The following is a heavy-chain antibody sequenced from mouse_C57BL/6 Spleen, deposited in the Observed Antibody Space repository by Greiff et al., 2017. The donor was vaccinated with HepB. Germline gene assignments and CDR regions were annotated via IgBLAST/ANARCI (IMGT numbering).Heavy chain of an antibody. CDR2: INPSNGGT. V-gene: IGHV1-53*01. CDR3: ARVHDENWYFDV. D-gene: IGHD2-12*01. J-gene: IGHJ1*03. Sequence: VQLQQPGTELVKPGASVKLSCKASGYTFTSYWMHWVKQRLGQGLEWIGNINPSNGGTNYNEKFKSKATLTVDKSASTAYMQLSSLTSEDSAVYYCARVHDENWYFDVWGTGTTVTVSS. CDR1: GYTFTSYW.